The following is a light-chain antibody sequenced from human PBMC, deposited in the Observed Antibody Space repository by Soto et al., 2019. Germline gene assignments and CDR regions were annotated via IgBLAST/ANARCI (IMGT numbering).Light chain of an antibody. Sequence: IVMTQSPATLSVSPGERATLSCRASQSVSSNLAWYQQKPGQAPRLLIYGASTRATGIPARFSGSGSGTEFTLTISSLQSEDFAVYYCRQYNNWPHTFGQGTKLEI. V-gene: IGKV3-15*01. CDR3: RQYNNWPHT. J-gene: IGKJ2*01. CDR2: GAS. CDR1: QSVSSN.